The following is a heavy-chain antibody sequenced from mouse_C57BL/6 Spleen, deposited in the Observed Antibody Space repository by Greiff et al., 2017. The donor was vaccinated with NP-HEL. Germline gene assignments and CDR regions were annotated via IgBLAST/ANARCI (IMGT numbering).Heavy chain of an antibody. CDR3: ARREDYYDFDY. Sequence: VKLQQSGPELVKPGASVKISCKASGYSFTSYYIHWVKQRPGQGLEWIGWIYPGSGNTKYNEKFKGKATLTADTSSSTAYMQLSSLTSEDSAVYYCARREDYYDFDYWGQGTTLTVSS. J-gene: IGHJ2*01. CDR2: IYPGSGNT. D-gene: IGHD1-1*01. V-gene: IGHV1-66*01. CDR1: GYSFTSYY.